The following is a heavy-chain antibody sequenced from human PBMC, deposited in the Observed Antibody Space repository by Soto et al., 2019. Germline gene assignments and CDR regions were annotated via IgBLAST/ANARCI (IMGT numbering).Heavy chain of an antibody. J-gene: IGHJ4*02. V-gene: IGHV4-31*03. D-gene: IGHD3-10*01. Sequence: QVQLQESGPGLVKPSQTLSLTCTVSGGSISSGGYYWSWIRQHPGKGLEWIGYIYYSGSTDYNPSLKSRVTISLDTSKNHFSLSLSSVTAADTAVYYCARAGGDVDSYLSGFNYWGQGTLVTVSS. CDR2: IYYSGST. CDR3: ARAGGDVDSYLSGFNY. CDR1: GGSISSGGYY.